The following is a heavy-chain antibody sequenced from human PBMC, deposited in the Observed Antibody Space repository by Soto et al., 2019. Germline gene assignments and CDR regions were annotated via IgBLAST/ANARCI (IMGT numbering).Heavy chain of an antibody. J-gene: IGHJ6*02. CDR3: AKVGSSDLLYYYYGMDV. CDR1: GFTFSSYG. CDR2: ISYDGSNK. V-gene: IGHV3-30*18. Sequence: QVQLVESGGGVVQPGRSLRLSCAASGFTFSSYGRHWVRQAPGKGLERVAVISYDGSNKYYADSVKGRFTISRDNSKNTLYLQMNSLRAEDTAVYYCAKVGSSDLLYYYYGMDVWGQGTTVTVSS. D-gene: IGHD6-19*01.